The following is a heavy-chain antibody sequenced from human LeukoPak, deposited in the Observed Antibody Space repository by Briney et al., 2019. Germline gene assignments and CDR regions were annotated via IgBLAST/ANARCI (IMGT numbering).Heavy chain of an antibody. D-gene: IGHD3-10*01. CDR3: ARGRVTMVRGASNWFDP. V-gene: IGHV1-2*02. CDR2: INPNSGGT. J-gene: IGHJ5*02. CDR1: GYTFTGYY. Sequence: GASVKVSCKASGYTFTGYYMHWVRQAPGQGLEWMGWINPNSGGTNYAQKFQGRVTMTRDTSISTAYMELSRLRSDDTAVYYCARGRVTMVRGASNWFDPWGQGTLVTVSS.